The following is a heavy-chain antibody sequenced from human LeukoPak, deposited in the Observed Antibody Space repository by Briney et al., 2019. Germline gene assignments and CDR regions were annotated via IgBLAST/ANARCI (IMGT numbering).Heavy chain of an antibody. J-gene: IGHJ5*02. D-gene: IGHD3-10*01. V-gene: IGHV3-48*01. CDR3: ARDPITMVRGVILHNWFDP. CDR1: GFTFSSYS. CDR2: ISSSSTI. Sequence: PGGSLRLSCAASGFTFSSYSMNWVRQAPGKGLEWVSYISSSSTIYYADSVKGRFTISRDNAKNSLYLQMNSLRAEDTAVYYCARDPITMVRGVILHNWFDPWGQATLVTVSS.